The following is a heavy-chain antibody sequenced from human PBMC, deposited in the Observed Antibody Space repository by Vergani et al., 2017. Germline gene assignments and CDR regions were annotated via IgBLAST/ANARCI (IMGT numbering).Heavy chain of an antibody. V-gene: IGHV3-21*01. Sequence: EVQLVESGGGLVKPGGSLRLSCAASGFTFSSYSMNWVRQAPGKGLEWVSSISSSSSYIYYADSVKGRFTISRDNAKNSLYLQMNSLRAEDTAVYYCARDGGLDSSGYHYWGQGTLVTVSS. CDR3: ARDGGLDSSGYHY. CDR2: ISSSSSYI. CDR1: GFTFSSYS. J-gene: IGHJ4*02. D-gene: IGHD3-22*01.